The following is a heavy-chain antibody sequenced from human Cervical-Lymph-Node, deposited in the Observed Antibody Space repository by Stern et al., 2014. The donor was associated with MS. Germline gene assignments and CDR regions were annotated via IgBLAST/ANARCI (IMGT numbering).Heavy chain of an antibody. CDR1: GFTLDDYA. J-gene: IGHJ6*02. D-gene: IGHD3-16*01. CDR2: ISWNSGKI. V-gene: IGHV3-9*01. Sequence: EVQLLESGGGLVQPGRSLRLSCEASGFTLDDYAMHWVRQGPGKGLEWVSGISWNSGKIGYADSVKGRFTISRDNAKNSLYLQMNSLRAEDTALYYCAKPLYHSYGMDVGGQGTTVTVSS. CDR3: AKPLYHSYGMDV.